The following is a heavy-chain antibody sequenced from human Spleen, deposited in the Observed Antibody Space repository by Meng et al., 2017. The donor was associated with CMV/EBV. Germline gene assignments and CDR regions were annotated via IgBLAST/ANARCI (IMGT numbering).Heavy chain of an antibody. D-gene: IGHD2-2*01. Sequence: GGSLRLSCAASGFTFSSYWMHWVRQAPGKGLVWVSRISSDGSSTNYADSVKGRFTISRDNAKNSLYLQMNSLRAEDTAVYYCAGGPVGYCSSTSCYYYYYGMDVWGQGTTVTVSS. CDR3: AGGPVGYCSSTSCYYYYYGMDV. J-gene: IGHJ6*02. V-gene: IGHV3-74*01. CDR2: ISSDGSST. CDR1: GFTFSSYW.